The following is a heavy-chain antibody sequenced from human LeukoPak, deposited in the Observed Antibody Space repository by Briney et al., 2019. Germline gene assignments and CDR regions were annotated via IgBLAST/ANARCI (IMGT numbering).Heavy chain of an antibody. Sequence: PGGSLRLSCAASGFTFSSYGMHWVRQAPGKGLEWVAFIRYDGSNKYYADSVKGRFTVSRDNSKNTLYLQMNSLRAEDTAVYYCAKNTYYYDSSGYYGHGTFDYWGQGTLVTVSS. V-gene: IGHV3-30*02. D-gene: IGHD3-22*01. CDR1: GFTFSSYG. CDR2: IRYDGSNK. CDR3: AKNTYYYDSSGYYGHGTFDY. J-gene: IGHJ4*02.